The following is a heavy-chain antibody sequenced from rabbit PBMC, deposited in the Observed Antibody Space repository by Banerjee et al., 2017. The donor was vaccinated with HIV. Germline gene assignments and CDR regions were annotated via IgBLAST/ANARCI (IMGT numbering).Heavy chain of an antibody. Sequence: QEQLEESGGDLVKPEGSLTLTCTASGFSFSSNYWICWVRQAPGKGLEWIGCINTGSSGSTNYASWAKGRFSISRSTSINTVTLQMTSLTAADTATYFCARDLTDFGLYLNLWGPGTLVTVS. CDR3: ARDLTDFGLYLNL. J-gene: IGHJ4*01. CDR1: GFSFSSNYW. V-gene: IGHV1S45*01. D-gene: IGHD5-1*01. CDR2: INTGSSGST.